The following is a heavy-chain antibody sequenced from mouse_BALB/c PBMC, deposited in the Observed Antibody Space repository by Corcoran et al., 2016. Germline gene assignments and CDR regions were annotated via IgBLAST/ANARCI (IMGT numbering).Heavy chain of an antibody. CDR3: ARHYGYAMDY. D-gene: IGHD1-1*01. CDR1: GFNIKDYY. V-gene: IGHV14-1*02. J-gene: IGHJ4*01. Sequence: EVQLQQSGAELVRPGALVKLSCKASGFNIKDYYMHWVKQRPEQGLEWIGWIDPENGNTIYDPKFQGKASITADTSSNTAYLHLSSLTCEDTAVYYCARHYGYAMDYWGQGTSGTVSA. CDR2: IDPENGNT.